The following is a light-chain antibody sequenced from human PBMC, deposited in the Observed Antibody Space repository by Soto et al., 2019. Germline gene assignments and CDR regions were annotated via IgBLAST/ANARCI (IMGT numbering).Light chain of an antibody. CDR3: QQYDNLLLT. CDR1: QDISNY. Sequence: DIQMTQSPSSLSASVGDRVTITCQASQDISNYLNWYQQKPGKAPKLLIYDASNLETGVPSRFSGSGSGTYFTFTISSLQPEDIATYYCQQYDNLLLTFGGGTKVDIK. V-gene: IGKV1-33*01. J-gene: IGKJ4*01. CDR2: DAS.